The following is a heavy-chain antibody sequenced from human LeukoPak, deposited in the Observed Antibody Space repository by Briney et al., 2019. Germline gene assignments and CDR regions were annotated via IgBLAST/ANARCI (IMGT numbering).Heavy chain of an antibody. J-gene: IGHJ6*04. V-gene: IGHV3-23*01. D-gene: IGHD3-16*01. CDR1: GFTFSSYA. Sequence: PGGSLRLSCAASGFTFSSYAMSWVRQAPGKGLEWVSSISGSGRSTNYAYTVKCRFTISRENSKNTLNLQMNSLKVGDTAVDYCAEDYDDGDLDYYYYGMDVWGKGKTVTASS. CDR2: ISGSGRST. CDR3: AEDYDDGDLDYYYYGMDV.